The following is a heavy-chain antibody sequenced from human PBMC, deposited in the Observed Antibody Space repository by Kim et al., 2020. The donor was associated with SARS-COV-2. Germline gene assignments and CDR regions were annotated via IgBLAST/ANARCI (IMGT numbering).Heavy chain of an antibody. CDR2: IRGSGTTT. J-gene: IGHJ4*02. CDR1: GFTFSDYG. V-gene: IGHV3-23*01. Sequence: GGSLRLSCLGSGFTFSDYGISRFRQSPGKGLEWVAVIRGSGTTTTYEDSMKGRFILSRDNSKNTLYLQMSSLRADDTAIYYRATFWQSDYWGQVTLVTVS. CDR3: ATFWQSDY. D-gene: IGHD6-19*01.